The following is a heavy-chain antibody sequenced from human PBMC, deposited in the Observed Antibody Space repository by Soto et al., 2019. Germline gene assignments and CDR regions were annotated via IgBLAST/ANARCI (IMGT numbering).Heavy chain of an antibody. D-gene: IGHD5-18*01. V-gene: IGHV3-23*01. Sequence: EVQLLESGGGLVQPGGSLRLSCAASGFTFSTYGMNWVRQAPGKGLEWVSSISGSGGSAYYAVSVKGRFTISRDNSKNTVHLQMNSLRAEDTAVYYCAKDQGYGIQLWSSFDSWGQGTLVTVSS. CDR2: ISGSGGSA. J-gene: IGHJ4*02. CDR3: AKDQGYGIQLWSSFDS. CDR1: GFTFSTYG.